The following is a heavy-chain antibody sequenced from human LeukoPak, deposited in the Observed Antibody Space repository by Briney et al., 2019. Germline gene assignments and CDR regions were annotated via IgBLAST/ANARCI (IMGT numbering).Heavy chain of an antibody. CDR3: ARGIYYYDSSGYYYRVNWFDP. Sequence: SQTLSLTCAISGDSVSSNSAAWNWIRQSPSRGLEWLGRTYYRSKWYNDYAVSVKSRITINPDTSKNQFSLQLNSVTPEDTAVYYCARGIYYYDSSGYYYRVNWFDPWGQGTLVTVSS. CDR2: TYYRSKWYN. D-gene: IGHD3-22*01. CDR1: GDSVSSNSAA. J-gene: IGHJ5*02. V-gene: IGHV6-1*01.